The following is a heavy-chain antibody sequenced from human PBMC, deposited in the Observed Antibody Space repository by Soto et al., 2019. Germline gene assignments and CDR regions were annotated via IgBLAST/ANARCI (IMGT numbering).Heavy chain of an antibody. V-gene: IGHV3-23*01. D-gene: IGHD3-10*01. CDR1: GFTFSSYA. J-gene: IGHJ6*02. CDR3: AKDPSYGSGSYYYYYYGMDV. CDR2: ISGSGGST. Sequence: GSLRLSCAASGFTFSSYAMSWVRQAPGKGLEWVSAISGSGGSTYHADSVRGRFTISRDNSKNTLYLQMNSLRAEDTAVYYCAKDPSYGSGSYYYYYYGMDVWGQGTTVTVSS.